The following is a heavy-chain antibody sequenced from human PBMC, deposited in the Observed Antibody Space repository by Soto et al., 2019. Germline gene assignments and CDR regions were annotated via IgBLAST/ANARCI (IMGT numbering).Heavy chain of an antibody. D-gene: IGHD2-21*02. J-gene: IGHJ4*02. Sequence: GASVNVSCKASGYTFTAYYVHWVRHAPGQGLEWMGWINPNSGSTNYAQKFQDWVTMTRDTSISTAYMELSRLRSDDTAVYYCARAPPPVVTPGAFDYWGQGALVTVSS. V-gene: IGHV1-2*04. CDR3: ARAPPPVVTPGAFDY. CDR2: INPNSGST. CDR1: GYTFTAYY.